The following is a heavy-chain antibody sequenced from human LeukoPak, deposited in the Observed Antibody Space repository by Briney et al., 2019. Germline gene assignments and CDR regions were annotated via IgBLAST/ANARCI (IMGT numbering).Heavy chain of an antibody. J-gene: IGHJ6*03. Sequence: PSETLSLTCAVYGGSFSGYYWSWIRQPPGKGLEWIGEINHSGSTNYNPSLKSRVTISVDTSKNQFSLKLSSVTAADTAVYYCARKFREQWPLSRERYYYYYMDVWGKGTTVTVSS. CDR1: GGSFSGYY. CDR3: ARKFREQWPLSRERYYYYYMDV. V-gene: IGHV4-34*01. D-gene: IGHD6-19*01. CDR2: INHSGST.